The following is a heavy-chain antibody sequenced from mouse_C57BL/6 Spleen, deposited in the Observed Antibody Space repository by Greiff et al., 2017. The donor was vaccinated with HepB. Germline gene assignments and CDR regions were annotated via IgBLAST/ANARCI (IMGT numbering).Heavy chain of an antibody. J-gene: IGHJ2*01. Sequence: VKVVESGAELVRPGASVTLSCKASGYTFTDYEMHWVKQTPVHGLEWIGAIDPETGGTAYNQKFKGKAILTADKSSSTAYMELRSLTSEDSAVYYCTRSRSYFDYWGQGTTLTVSS. CDR3: TRSRSYFDY. V-gene: IGHV1-15*01. CDR1: GYTFTDYE. CDR2: IDPETGGT.